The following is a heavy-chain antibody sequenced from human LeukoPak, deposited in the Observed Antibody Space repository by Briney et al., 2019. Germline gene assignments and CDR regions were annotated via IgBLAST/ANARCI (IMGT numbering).Heavy chain of an antibody. CDR3: VRSALKGYYYGLDV. CDR1: GFTVSSTY. CDR2: IYSGGST. J-gene: IGHJ6*02. Sequence: GGSLRLSCAASGFTVSSTYMTWVRQAPGKGLEWVSVIYSGGSTYYADSVKGRFTISRDDSENTLHLQMNSLRAEDTALYYCVRSALKGYYYGLDVWGQGTTVTVSS. V-gene: IGHV3-53*01.